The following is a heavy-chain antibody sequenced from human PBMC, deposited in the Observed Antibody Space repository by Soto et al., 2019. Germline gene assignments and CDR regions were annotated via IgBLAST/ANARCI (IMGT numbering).Heavy chain of an antibody. CDR2: LSFDGSNK. Sequence: QVQLVESGGGVVQPGRSLRLSCAASGFTFSNYDMHWVRLAPGEGLEWVAVLSFDGSNKNYADSVKGRFTISRDNSKNTLFLQMNSLRTEDTXVYFCAKDFYAVRVPAAPRPHYFDFWGPGTLVTVSS. V-gene: IGHV3-30*18. CDR1: GFTFSNYD. D-gene: IGHD2-2*01. CDR3: AKDFYAVRVPAAPRPHYFDF. J-gene: IGHJ4*02.